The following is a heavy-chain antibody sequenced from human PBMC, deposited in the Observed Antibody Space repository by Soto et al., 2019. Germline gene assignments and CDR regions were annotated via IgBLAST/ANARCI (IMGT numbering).Heavy chain of an antibody. V-gene: IGHV1-18*01. D-gene: IGHD3-3*01. CDR1: GYTFTSYG. CDR3: ARDQSYYDFWSGYSLFDY. Sequence: ASVKVSCKASGYTFTSYGISWVRQAPGQGLEWMGWISAYNGNTNYAQKLQGRVTMTTDTSTSTAYMELRSLRSDDTAVYYCARDQSYYDFWSGYSLFDYWGQGTLVTVSS. J-gene: IGHJ4*02. CDR2: ISAYNGNT.